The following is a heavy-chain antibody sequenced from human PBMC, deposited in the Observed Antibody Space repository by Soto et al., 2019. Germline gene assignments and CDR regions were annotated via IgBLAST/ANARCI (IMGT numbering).Heavy chain of an antibody. CDR3: AKSLVFVDHADMDV. J-gene: IGHJ6*03. V-gene: IGHV1-69*02. CDR1: GGSFISYI. Sequence: QVQLVQSGAEVRKPGSSVKVSCEASGGSFISYIFTWVRQAPGQGLEWMGRSIPIQGRADYALKFQDRVTITADRYTQTVYMELRSLRPEDTALYYCAKSLVFVDHADMDVWGKGTTVTVSS. D-gene: IGHD2-21*01. CDR2: SIPIQGRA.